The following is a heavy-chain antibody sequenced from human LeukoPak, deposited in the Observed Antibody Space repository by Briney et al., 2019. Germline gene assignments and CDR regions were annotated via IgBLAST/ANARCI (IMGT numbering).Heavy chain of an antibody. Sequence: GGSLRLSCAASGFIVSNNYMSWVRQAPGKGLEWVSAISGSGGSTYYADSVKGRFTISRDNSKNTLYLQMNSLRAEDTAVYYCARGDYYDSSGYVYYFDHWGQGTLVTVSS. CDR1: GFIVSNNY. J-gene: IGHJ4*02. D-gene: IGHD3-22*01. V-gene: IGHV3-23*01. CDR3: ARGDYYDSSGYVYYFDH. CDR2: ISGSGGST.